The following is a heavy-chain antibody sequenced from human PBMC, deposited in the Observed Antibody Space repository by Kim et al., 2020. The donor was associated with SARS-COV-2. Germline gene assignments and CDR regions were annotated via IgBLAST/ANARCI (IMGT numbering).Heavy chain of an antibody. CDR2: INPSGGST. Sequence: ASVKVSCKASGYTFTSYYMHWVRQAPGQGLEWMGIINPSGGSTSYAQKFQGRVTMTRDTSTSTVYMELSSLRSEDTAVYYCAIMGGGDGYGFDAFDIWGQGTMVTVSS. J-gene: IGHJ3*02. V-gene: IGHV1-46*01. D-gene: IGHD5-12*01. CDR1: GYTFTSYY. CDR3: AIMGGGDGYGFDAFDI.